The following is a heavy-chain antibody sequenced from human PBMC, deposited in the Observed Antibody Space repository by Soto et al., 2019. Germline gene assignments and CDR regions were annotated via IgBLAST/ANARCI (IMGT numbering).Heavy chain of an antibody. D-gene: IGHD4-4*01. CDR1: GGSFNNYA. CDR2: INAGNGNT. CDR3: ARARYYSRSTFDY. Sequence: ASVKVSCKASGGSFNNYAMHWVRQAPGQRLEWMGWINAGNGNTKYSQKFQGRVTITRDTSASTAYMELSSLRSEDTAVYYCARARYYSRSTFDYWGQGTLVTVS. V-gene: IGHV1-3*01. J-gene: IGHJ4*02.